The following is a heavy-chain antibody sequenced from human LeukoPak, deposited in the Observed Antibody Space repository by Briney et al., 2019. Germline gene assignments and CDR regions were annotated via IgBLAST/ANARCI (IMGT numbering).Heavy chain of an antibody. CDR2: ISSSGSYI. D-gene: IGHD3-22*01. CDR1: GFTFSSYS. Sequence: GGSLRLSXAASGFTFSSYSMNWVRQAPGKGLEWVSSISSSGSYIYYADSVKGRFTISRDNAKNSLYLQMNSLRVEDTAVYYCASVYDSSGYSIDYWGQGTLVTVSS. V-gene: IGHV3-21*01. J-gene: IGHJ4*02. CDR3: ASVYDSSGYSIDY.